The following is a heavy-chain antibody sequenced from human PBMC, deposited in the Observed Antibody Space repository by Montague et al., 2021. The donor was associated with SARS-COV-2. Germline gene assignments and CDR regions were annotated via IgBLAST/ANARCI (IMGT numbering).Heavy chain of an antibody. CDR3: VREGGSMTFDY. CDR2: MFTSGST. CDR1: GASISNPTYS. V-gene: IGHV4-61*02. Sequence: TLSLTCTVSGASISNPTYSWGWIRQPAGKELEWIGRMFTSGSTTYNPSLKSRVTISVDTSKNQFSLRLNSVTAAGTAVYCCVREGGSMTFDYWGQGILVTVSS. J-gene: IGHJ4*02. D-gene: IGHD1-26*01.